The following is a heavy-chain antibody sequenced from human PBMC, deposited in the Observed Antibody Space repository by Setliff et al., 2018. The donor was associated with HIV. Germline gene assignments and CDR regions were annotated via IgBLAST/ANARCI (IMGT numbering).Heavy chain of an antibody. CDR3: AREGADSGSGSCDY. V-gene: IGHV4-38-2*02. Sequence: PSETLSLTCAVSGYSISSGYYLNWIRQPPGKGLEWIGYIFYGGTTNYNPSLKSRVTISVDTSKNQFSLKLTSVTAADTAVYYCAREGADSGSGSCDYWGQGTLVTVSS. J-gene: IGHJ4*02. CDR1: GYSISSGYY. CDR2: IFYGGTT. D-gene: IGHD3-10*01.